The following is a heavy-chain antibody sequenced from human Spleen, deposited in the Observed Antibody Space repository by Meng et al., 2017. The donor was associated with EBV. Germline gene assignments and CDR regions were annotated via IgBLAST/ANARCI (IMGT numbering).Heavy chain of an antibody. CDR1: GYTLTSNY. D-gene: IGHD5-18*01. J-gene: IGHJ4*02. V-gene: IGHV1-2*06. Sequence: QVQMVQSWAEVRRPGASWKISCKASGYTLTSNYFHWVRQVPGQGLEWMGRLNPNSGGTNYAQNFQGRVTMTSDTSISTAYMALSGLTSDDTAVYYCASAYIYVFDYWGQGTLVTVSS. CDR2: LNPNSGGT. CDR3: ASAYIYVFDY.